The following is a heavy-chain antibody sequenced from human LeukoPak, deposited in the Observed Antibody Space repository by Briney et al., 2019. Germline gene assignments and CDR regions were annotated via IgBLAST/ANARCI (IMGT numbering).Heavy chain of an antibody. CDR1: GYSFTTYY. CDR3: ARDDNYYFDY. CDR2: ISPSGGST. D-gene: IGHD5-24*01. J-gene: IGHJ4*02. Sequence: ASVRVSCTASGYSFTTYYIHWVRQAPGQGLEWMGLISPSGGSTSSAQKFQGRLTMTKDKSTSIVYMELSSLRSDDTAVYYCARDDNYYFDYWGQGALVTVSS. V-gene: IGHV1-46*01.